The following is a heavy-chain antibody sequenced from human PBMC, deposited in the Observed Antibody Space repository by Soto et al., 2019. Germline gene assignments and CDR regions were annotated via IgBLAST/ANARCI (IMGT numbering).Heavy chain of an antibody. V-gene: IGHV3-48*01. J-gene: IGHJ6*03. Sequence: GGSLRLSCAASGFTFSYYSMNWVRQAPGKGLEWVSYISSSSSTIYYADSVKGRFTISRDNAKNSLYLQMNSLRAEDTAVYYCPRDRSRYDSLTGYYLPYYMDVWGKGTTVTVSS. D-gene: IGHD3-9*01. CDR1: GFTFSYYS. CDR2: ISSSSSTI. CDR3: PRDRSRYDSLTGYYLPYYMDV.